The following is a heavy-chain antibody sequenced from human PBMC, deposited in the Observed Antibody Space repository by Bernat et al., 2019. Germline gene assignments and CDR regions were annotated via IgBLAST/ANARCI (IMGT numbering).Heavy chain of an antibody. CDR2: IIPIFGTA. CDR3: ARARVTMVRGVIPYYGMDV. D-gene: IGHD3-10*01. J-gene: IGHJ6*02. Sequence: QVQLVQSGAEVKKPGSSVKVSCKASGGTFSSYAISWVRQAPGQGLEWMGGIIPIFGTANYAQKFQGRVTITADKSTSTAYMELSSLRSEDTAVYYCARARVTMVRGVIPYYGMDVWGQGTTVTVSS. V-gene: IGHV1-69*06. CDR1: GGTFSSYA.